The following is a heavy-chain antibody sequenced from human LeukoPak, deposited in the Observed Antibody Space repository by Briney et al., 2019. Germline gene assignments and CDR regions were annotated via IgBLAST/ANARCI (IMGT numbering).Heavy chain of an antibody. J-gene: IGHJ4*02. CDR1: GFTFSSYG. D-gene: IGHD3-22*01. CDR2: ISYDGSNK. V-gene: IGHV3-30*18. CDR3: AKDRGYYYDSSGYYSDY. Sequence: QTGGSLRLSCAASGFTFSSYGMHWVRQAPGKGLEWVAVISYDGSNKYYADSVKGRFTISRDNSKNTLYLQMNSLRAEDTAVYYCAKDRGYYYDSSGYYSDYWGQGTLVTVSS.